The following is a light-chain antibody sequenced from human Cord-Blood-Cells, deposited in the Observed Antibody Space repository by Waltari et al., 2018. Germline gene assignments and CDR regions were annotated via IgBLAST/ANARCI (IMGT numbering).Light chain of an antibody. CDR1: SGHSSYI. J-gene: IGLJ3*02. Sequence: QPVLTQSSSASASLGSSVKLTCTLSSGHSSYIIAWHQQQPGKAPRYLMKLEGSGSYNKWSGVPYRFSGSSSGADRYRTISNLQSEDEADYYCETWDSNTWVFGGGTKLTVL. CDR3: ETWDSNTWV. V-gene: IGLV4-60*03. CDR2: LEGSGSY.